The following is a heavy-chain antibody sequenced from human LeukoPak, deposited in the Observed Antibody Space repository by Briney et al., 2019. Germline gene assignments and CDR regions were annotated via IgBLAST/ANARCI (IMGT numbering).Heavy chain of an antibody. CDR3: ARDRGHFDY. Sequence: ASVKVSCKASGYTFTSYYMHWVRPAPGQGLEWMGIINPSGGSTSYAQKLQGRVTMTTDTSTSTAYMELRSLRSDDTAVYYCARDRGHFDYWGQGTLVTVSS. CDR2: INPSGGST. J-gene: IGHJ4*02. V-gene: IGHV1-46*01. CDR1: GYTFTSYY.